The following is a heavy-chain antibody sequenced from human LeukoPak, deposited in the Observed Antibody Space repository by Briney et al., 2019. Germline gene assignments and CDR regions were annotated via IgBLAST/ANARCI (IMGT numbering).Heavy chain of an antibody. D-gene: IGHD3-22*01. Sequence: EASVKVSCKASGYTFTSYGISWVRQAPGQGLEWMGWISAYNGDTNYAQKLQGRVTMTTDTSTSTAYMELRSLRSDDTAVYYCARGGPAPHRITLIVVASSTDAFDTWGQGTMVTVSS. CDR1: GYTFTSYG. V-gene: IGHV1-18*01. J-gene: IGHJ3*02. CDR2: ISAYNGDT. CDR3: ARGGPAPHRITLIVVASSTDAFDT.